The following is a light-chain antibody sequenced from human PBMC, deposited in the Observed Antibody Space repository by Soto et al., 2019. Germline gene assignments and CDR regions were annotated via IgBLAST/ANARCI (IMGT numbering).Light chain of an antibody. CDR1: QSVLYSSNNKNY. Sequence: DIVMTQSPDSLAVSLGERATINCKSSQSVLYSSNNKNYLAWYQQRPGQPPKLLIYWASTRESRVPDRVSGSGSGTDFTPAITSLQAEDVAVYYCQQYESTPPTFGQGTKLEIK. J-gene: IGKJ2*01. CDR2: WAS. V-gene: IGKV4-1*01. CDR3: QQYESTPPT.